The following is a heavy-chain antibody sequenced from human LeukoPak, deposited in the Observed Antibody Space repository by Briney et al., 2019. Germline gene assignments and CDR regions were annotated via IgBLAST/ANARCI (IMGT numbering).Heavy chain of an antibody. CDR1: GLTFSGSA. J-gene: IGHJ6*02. CDR2: IRSKANSYAT. V-gene: IGHV3-73*01. CDR3: TLSCSSTSCPNGMDV. D-gene: IGHD2-2*01. Sequence: GGSLRLSCAASGLTFSGSAMHWVRQASGKGLEWVGRIRSKANSYATAYAASVKGRFTISRDDSKNTAYLQMNSLKTEDTAVYYCTLSCSSTSCPNGMDVWGQGTTVTVSS.